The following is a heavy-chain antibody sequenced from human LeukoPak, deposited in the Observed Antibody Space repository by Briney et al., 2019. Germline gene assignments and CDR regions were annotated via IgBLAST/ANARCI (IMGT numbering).Heavy chain of an antibody. J-gene: IGHJ4*02. CDR1: GFTFSRYW. D-gene: IGHD3-10*01. CDR3: ATSITMFDY. V-gene: IGHV3-7*02. Sequence: GGSLRLSCAASGFTFSRYWMSCVRQAPGKGLEWVANIKEDGTVKYYVESVKDRFAISRDNAKNSPYLQMNSLRAEDTAVYYCATSITMFDYWGQGTLVTVSS. CDR2: IKEDGTVK.